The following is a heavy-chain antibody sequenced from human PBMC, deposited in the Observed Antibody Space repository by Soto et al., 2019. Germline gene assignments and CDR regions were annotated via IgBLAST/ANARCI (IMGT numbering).Heavy chain of an antibody. J-gene: IGHJ6*03. Sequence: SETLSLTCTVSGYSITNSNYYWGWFRQPPGKGLEWIASIYYIGSTYYNPSLKSRVTISVDTSNNQFSLNLNSVTASDTAVYYCARDGGVVPAAMPINYYYYYYMDVWGKGTTVTVSS. CDR2: IYYIGST. CDR1: GYSITNSNYY. CDR3: ARDGGVVPAAMPINYYYYYYMDV. V-gene: IGHV4-39*02. D-gene: IGHD2-2*01.